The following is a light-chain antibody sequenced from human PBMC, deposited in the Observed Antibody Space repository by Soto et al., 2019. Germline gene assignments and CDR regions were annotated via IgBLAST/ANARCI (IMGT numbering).Light chain of an antibody. CDR3: LQTFSIPRT. V-gene: IGKV1-39*01. CDR1: QNVRSY. CDR2: ESS. Sequence: DMQLTQSPPSLSASVGDRVTITCRASQNVRSYLNWYQQKPGKAPKLLISESSILESGVPSKFSGYGDGTDFNLTIRSLQPEDFAIYYCLQTFSIPRTFGQGTKVEIK. J-gene: IGKJ1*01.